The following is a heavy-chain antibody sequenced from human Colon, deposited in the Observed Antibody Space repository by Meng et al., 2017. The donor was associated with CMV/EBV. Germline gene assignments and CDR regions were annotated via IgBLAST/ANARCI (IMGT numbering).Heavy chain of an antibody. J-gene: IGHJ4*02. V-gene: IGHV3-23*01. CDR3: ARNIEMAAMRGCFDY. D-gene: IGHD5-24*01. CDR2: ITGPGGSA. Sequence: GESLKISCVGSGFMFSNNVMNWVRQAPGKGLEWVSTITGPGGSANYAGSVKGRFTISRDNSKNTLLLQMTSLRAEDTAVYYCARNIEMAAMRGCFDYWGQGTLVTVSS. CDR1: GFMFSNNV.